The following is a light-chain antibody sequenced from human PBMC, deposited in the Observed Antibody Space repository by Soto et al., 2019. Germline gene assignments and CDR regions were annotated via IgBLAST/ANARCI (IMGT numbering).Light chain of an antibody. CDR2: DAS. J-gene: IGKJ1*01. CDR1: QDIYTF. V-gene: IGKV1-27*01. Sequence: IQMTQSPSSLSASVGDRVTITCRASQDIYTFFAWYQQRPGKAPELLIYDASTLQAGVPSRFSGDGFGTHFTLTISSLQPEDVATYYCQHYNKAPWTFGQGTKV. CDR3: QHYNKAPWT.